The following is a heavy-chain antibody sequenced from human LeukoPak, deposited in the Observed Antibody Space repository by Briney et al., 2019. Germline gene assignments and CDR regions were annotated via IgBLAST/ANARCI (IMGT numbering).Heavy chain of an antibody. V-gene: IGHV3-30*18. D-gene: IGHD3-3*01. Sequence: PGRSLRLSCAASGFTFSSYGMYWVRQAPGKGPEWVAVISYHGSNKYYADSVKGRFTISRDNSKNTLYLQMNSLRGEDTAVYYCAEGGDSWSNKIDYWGEGTLVTVSS. CDR3: AEGGDSWSNKIDY. J-gene: IGHJ4*02. CDR1: GFTFSSYG. CDR2: ISYHGSNK.